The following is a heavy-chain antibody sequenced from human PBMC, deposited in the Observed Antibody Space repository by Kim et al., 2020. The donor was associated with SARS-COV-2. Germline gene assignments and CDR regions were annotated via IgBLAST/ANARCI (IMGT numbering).Heavy chain of an antibody. J-gene: IGHJ6*02. CDR3: AAGLAEVYYYDSSANYGMDV. CDR1: GFTFTSSA. V-gene: IGHV1-58*02. Sequence: SVKVSCKASGFTFTSSAMQWVRQARGQRLEWIGWIVVGSGNTNYAQKFQERVTITRDMSTSTAYMELSSLRSEDTAVYYCAAGLAEVYYYDSSANYGMDVWGQGTTVTVSS. D-gene: IGHD3-22*01. CDR2: IVVGSGNT.